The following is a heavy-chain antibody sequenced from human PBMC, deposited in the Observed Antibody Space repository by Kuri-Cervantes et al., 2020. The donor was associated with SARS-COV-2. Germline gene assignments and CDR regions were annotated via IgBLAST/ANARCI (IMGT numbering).Heavy chain of an antibody. CDR3: ARESVELDAFDI. Sequence: GSLRLSCTVSGGSISSSSYYWGWIRQPPGKGLEWIGYIYYSGSTNYNPSLKSRVTISVDTSKNQFSLKLSSVTAADTAVYYCARESVELDAFDIWGQGKMVTVSS. V-gene: IGHV4-61*01. D-gene: IGHD1-7*01. J-gene: IGHJ3*02. CDR2: IYYSGST. CDR1: GGSISSSSYY.